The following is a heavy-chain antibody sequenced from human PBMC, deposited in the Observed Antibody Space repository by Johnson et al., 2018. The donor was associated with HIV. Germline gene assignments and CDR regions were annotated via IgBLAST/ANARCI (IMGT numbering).Heavy chain of an antibody. CDR1: GFTFDDYG. V-gene: IGHV3-20*04. CDR2: INWNGRSM. D-gene: IGHD3-22*01. CDR3: AREKSYYYDSSGYPDTFDI. Sequence: VQLVESGGGVVQPGRSLRLSCVVSGFTFDDYGMSWVRQAPGKGLEWVSDINWNGRSMGYADSVKGRFTISRDNTKNSLYRQMNSLRAEDTAVYYCAREKSYYYDSSGYPDTFDIWGQGTMVIVSS. J-gene: IGHJ3*02.